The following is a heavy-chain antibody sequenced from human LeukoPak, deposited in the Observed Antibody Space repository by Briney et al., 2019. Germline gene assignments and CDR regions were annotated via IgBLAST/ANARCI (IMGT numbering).Heavy chain of an antibody. J-gene: IGHJ4*02. V-gene: IGHV4-34*01. CDR3: ARGRLGSGKGFFDY. Sequence: PSETLSLTCAVYGGSFSGYYWSWIRQPPGKGLEWIGEINHSGSTNYKPSLKRRVTISVDTFKNQFSLKLSSVTAADAAVYYWARGRLGSGKGFFDYWGQVTLVTVSS. CDR2: INHSGST. D-gene: IGHD3-10*01. CDR1: GGSFSGYY.